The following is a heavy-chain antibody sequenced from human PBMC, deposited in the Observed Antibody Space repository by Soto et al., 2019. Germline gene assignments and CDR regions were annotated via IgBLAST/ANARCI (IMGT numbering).Heavy chain of an antibody. CDR3: AAHPYSRGWYYYYYGMDV. Sequence: QMQLVQSGPEVKKPGTSVKVSCKASGFTFTSSAVQWVRQARGQRLEWIGGIVVGSGNTNYAQKFQERVTITRDMYTSTAYMELSRLRSEDTAVYYCAAHPYSRGWYYYYYGMDVWGQGTTVTVSS. CDR2: IVVGSGNT. D-gene: IGHD6-19*01. V-gene: IGHV1-58*01. CDR1: GFTFTSSA. J-gene: IGHJ6*02.